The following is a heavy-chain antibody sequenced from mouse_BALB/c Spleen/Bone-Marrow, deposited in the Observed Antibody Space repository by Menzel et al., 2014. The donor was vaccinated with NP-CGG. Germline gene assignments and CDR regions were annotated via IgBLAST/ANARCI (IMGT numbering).Heavy chain of an antibody. CDR2: ISNGGGSA. Sequence: EVQLVESGGGFVQPGGSLKLSCAASGFTFSSYTMSWVRQTPEKRLEWVAYISNGGGSAYYSDTVKGRFTISRDNAKNTLYLQMSSLESEDTAMYYCARHHGDYFYYALDYWGQGTSVTVSS. D-gene: IGHD2-13*01. CDR1: GFTFSSYT. J-gene: IGHJ4*01. V-gene: IGHV5-12-2*01. CDR3: ARHHGDYFYYALDY.